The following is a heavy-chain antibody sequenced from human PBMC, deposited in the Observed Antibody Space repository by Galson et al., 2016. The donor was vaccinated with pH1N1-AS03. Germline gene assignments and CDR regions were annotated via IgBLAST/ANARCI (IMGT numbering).Heavy chain of an antibody. Sequence: TLSLTCTVSGASISSGSYYWSWIRQPAGKGLECIGRIYTSGSTYYNPSLKSQVTISVDTSKNQFSLKLSSLTAADTAMYYCARFTMGAFDYWGQGTLVTVSS. J-gene: IGHJ4*02. CDR2: IYTSGST. V-gene: IGHV4-61*02. CDR3: ARFTMGAFDY. CDR1: GASISSGSYY. D-gene: IGHD3-3*01.